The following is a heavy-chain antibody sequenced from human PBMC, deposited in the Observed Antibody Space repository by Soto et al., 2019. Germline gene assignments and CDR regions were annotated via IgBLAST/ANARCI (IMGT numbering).Heavy chain of an antibody. J-gene: IGHJ4*02. V-gene: IGHV3-33*01. CDR1: GFTFSSYG. Sequence: QVQLVESGGGVVQPGRSLRLSCAASGFTFSSYGMHWVRQAPGKGLEWVAVIWYDGSNKYYADSVKGRFTISRDNSKNTLYLQMNSLGAEDTAVYYCARESKPIDYWGQGTLVTVSS. CDR3: ARESKPIDY. CDR2: IWYDGSNK.